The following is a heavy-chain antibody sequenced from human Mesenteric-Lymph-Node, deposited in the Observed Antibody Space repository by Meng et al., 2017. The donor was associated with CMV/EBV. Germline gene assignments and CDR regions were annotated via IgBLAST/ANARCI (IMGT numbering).Heavy chain of an antibody. CDR2: IKEDGSDT. CDR1: GFTFSSYW. CDR3: ARGLWTGYFLDH. Sequence: GGSLRLSCAASGFTFSSYWMTWVRQAPGKGLQWVAKIKEDGSDTYYVDSVKGRFTISRDNAKNSLYLQMNSLRAEDTAVYYCARGLWTGYFLDHWGRGTLVTVSS. D-gene: IGHD3/OR15-3a*01. V-gene: IGHV3-7*01. J-gene: IGHJ4*02.